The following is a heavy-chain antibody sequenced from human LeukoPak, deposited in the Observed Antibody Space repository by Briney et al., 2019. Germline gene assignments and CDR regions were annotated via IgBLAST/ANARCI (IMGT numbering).Heavy chain of an antibody. V-gene: IGHV3-23*01. J-gene: IGHJ2*01. CDR3: ARRRAQGGVYWYFDL. CDR1: GLTFSSYA. CDR2: ISTSAGGT. D-gene: IGHD1-26*01. Sequence: PGGSLRLSCAASGLTFSSYAMTWVRQAPGRGLEWVSAISTSAGGTYYADSVKGRFTISRDNSNNTLYLQMNSLRAEDTAVYYCARRRAQGGVYWYFDLWGRGTLVTVSS.